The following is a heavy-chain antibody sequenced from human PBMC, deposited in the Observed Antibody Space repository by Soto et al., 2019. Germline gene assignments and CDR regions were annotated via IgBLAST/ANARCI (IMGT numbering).Heavy chain of an antibody. CDR3: AKDQGVEVAANSYYGMDV. J-gene: IGHJ6*02. Sequence: QVQLVESGGGVVQPGRSLRLSCAASGFTFISYGMHWVRQAPGKGLEWVAVISYDGSNKYYADSVKGRFTISRDNSKNTLYRLMNSLRAEDTAVYYCAKDQGVEVAANSYYGMDVWGQGTTVTVSS. CDR2: ISYDGSNK. CDR1: GFTFISYG. D-gene: IGHD6-19*01. V-gene: IGHV3-30*18.